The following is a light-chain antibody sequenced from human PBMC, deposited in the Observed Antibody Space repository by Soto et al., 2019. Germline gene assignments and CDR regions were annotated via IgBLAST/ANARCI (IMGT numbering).Light chain of an antibody. Sequence: QSVLTQPASVSGSPGQSITISCTGTSSDVGGYNYVSWYQQHPGKAPKVMIYEVSTRPSGVSNRFSGSKSGNTASLTISGLQAEDEAHYYCSSYTSNNTPYVFGTGTKLTVL. J-gene: IGLJ1*01. CDR1: SSDVGGYNY. CDR3: SSYTSNNTPYV. CDR2: EVS. V-gene: IGLV2-14*01.